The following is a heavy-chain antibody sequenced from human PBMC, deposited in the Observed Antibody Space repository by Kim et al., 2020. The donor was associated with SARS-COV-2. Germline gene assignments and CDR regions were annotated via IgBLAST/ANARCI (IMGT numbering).Heavy chain of an antibody. CDR1: GFTFSSYG. CDR2: IWYDGSNK. J-gene: IGHJ6*02. D-gene: IGHD2-2*01. CDR3: ARDPNIVVVPAAAQRELYYYYGMDV. V-gene: IGHV3-33*01. Sequence: GGSLRLSCAASGFTFSSYGMHWVRQAPGKGLEWVAVIWYDGSNKYYADSVKGRFTISRDNFKNTLYLQMNSLRAEDTAVYYCARDPNIVVVPAAAQRELYYYYGMDVWGQGTTVTVSS.